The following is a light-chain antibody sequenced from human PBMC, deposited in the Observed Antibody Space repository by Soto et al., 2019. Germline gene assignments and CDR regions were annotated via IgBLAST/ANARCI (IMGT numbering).Light chain of an antibody. V-gene: IGKV3-20*01. J-gene: IGKJ1*01. CDR3: QQYGSAAWT. CDR1: QSVSGSY. CDR2: GAS. Sequence: EIVLTQSPGTLSLSPGERATLSCRASQSVSGSYLAWYQQKPGQAPRLLIYGASSRATGTPDRFSGSGSGTDFTLTISRLEPEDFAVYYCQQYGSAAWTFGQGTEVEIK.